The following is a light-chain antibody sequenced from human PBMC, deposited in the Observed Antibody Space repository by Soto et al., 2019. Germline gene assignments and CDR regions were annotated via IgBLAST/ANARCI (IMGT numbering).Light chain of an antibody. V-gene: IGKV3-20*01. CDR3: QQYGYSPWT. CDR1: QSVSSSY. Sequence: EIVLTQSPGTLSLSPGERATLPCRASQSVSSSYLAWHQQKPGQAPRLLIFATSRRATGIPDRFSGSGSGTDFTLTISRLEPEDFVVYYCQQYGYSPWTFGQGTKVEIK. CDR2: ATS. J-gene: IGKJ1*01.